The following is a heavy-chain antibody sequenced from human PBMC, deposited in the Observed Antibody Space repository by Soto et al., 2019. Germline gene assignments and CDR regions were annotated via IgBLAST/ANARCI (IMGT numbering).Heavy chain of an antibody. CDR3: ESGDPMIVVVITPLSY. J-gene: IGHJ4*02. D-gene: IGHD3-22*01. Sequence: QVQLVQSGAEVKKPGSSVKVSCKASGGTFSSYAISWVRQAPGQWLEWMGGIIPIFGTANYAQKFQGRVTITADESTSTAYMELSSLRSEDTAVYYCESGDPMIVVVITPLSYWGQGTLVTVSS. CDR2: IIPIFGTA. CDR1: GGTFSSYA. V-gene: IGHV1-69*01.